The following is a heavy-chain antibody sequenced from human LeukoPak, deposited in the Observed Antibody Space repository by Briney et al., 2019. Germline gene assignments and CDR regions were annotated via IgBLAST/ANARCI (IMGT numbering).Heavy chain of an antibody. CDR2: ITGTGDGT. J-gene: IGHJ6*03. D-gene: IGHD3-10*01. Sequence: PGGSLRLSCAASGFTFSTYAMTWVRQAPGKGLEWVSSITGTGDGTSAADSVKGRFTISRDSSKNTLYLQMNSLKGDDTAVYYCAKDSAFYYIDVWGKGTTVIISS. V-gene: IGHV3-23*01. CDR1: GFTFSTYA. CDR3: AKDSAFYYIDV.